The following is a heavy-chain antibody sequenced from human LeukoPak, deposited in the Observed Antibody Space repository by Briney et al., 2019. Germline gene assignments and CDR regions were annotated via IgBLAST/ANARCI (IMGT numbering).Heavy chain of an antibody. Sequence: KPSETLSLTCAVYGGSFGGYYWSWIRQPPGKGLEWIGEINHSGSTNYNPSLKSRVTISVDTSKNQFSLKLSSVTAADTAVYYCARGRLSSRYCSSTSRSRGNYYFDYWGQGTLVTVSS. CDR3: ARGRLSSRYCSSTSRSRGNYYFDY. CDR2: INHSGST. CDR1: GGSFGGYY. D-gene: IGHD2-2*01. V-gene: IGHV4-34*01. J-gene: IGHJ4*02.